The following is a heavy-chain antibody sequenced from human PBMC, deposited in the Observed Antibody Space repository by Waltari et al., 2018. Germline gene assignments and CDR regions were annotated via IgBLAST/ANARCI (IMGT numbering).Heavy chain of an antibody. CDR1: GGSFSGYY. CDR2: INHSGST. D-gene: IGHD3-9*01. J-gene: IGHJ3*02. Sequence: QVQLQQWGAGLLKPSETLSLTCAVYGGSFSGYYWSWIRQPPGKGLEWIGEINHSGSTNYNPSLKSRVTISVDTSKNQFSLKLSSVTAADTAVYYCARGPVRYFDWLWRVGAFDIWGQGTMVTVSS. CDR3: ARGPVRYFDWLWRVGAFDI. V-gene: IGHV4-34*01.